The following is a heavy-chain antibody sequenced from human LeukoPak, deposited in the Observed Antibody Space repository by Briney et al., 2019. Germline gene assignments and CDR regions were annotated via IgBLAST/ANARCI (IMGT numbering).Heavy chain of an antibody. V-gene: IGHV3-48*03. J-gene: IGHJ4*02. CDR2: ISTSGGTT. CDR3: AGAGFDY. D-gene: IGHD4/OR15-4a*01. Sequence: GGSLRLSCAASGFTFISCEMNWVRQAPGKGPEWVSHISTSGGTTYYADSVKGRFTISRDNAKNSLYLQMNSLRPEDTAVYYCAGAGFDYWGQGTPVTVSS. CDR1: GFTFISCE.